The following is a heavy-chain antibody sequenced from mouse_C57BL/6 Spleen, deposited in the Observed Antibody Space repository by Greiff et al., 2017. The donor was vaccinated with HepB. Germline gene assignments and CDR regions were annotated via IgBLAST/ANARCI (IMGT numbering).Heavy chain of an antibody. CDR1: GFNIKDDY. V-gene: IGHV14-4*01. D-gene: IGHD1-1*01. CDR3: TTSDYYGSSPFAY. J-gene: IGHJ3*01. CDR2: IDPENGDT. Sequence: VQLQQSGAELVRPGASVKLSCTASGFNIKDDYMHWVKQRPEQGLEWIGWIDPENGDTEYASKFQGKATITADTSSNTAYLQISSLTSEDTAVYYCTTSDYYGSSPFAYWGQGTLVTVSA.